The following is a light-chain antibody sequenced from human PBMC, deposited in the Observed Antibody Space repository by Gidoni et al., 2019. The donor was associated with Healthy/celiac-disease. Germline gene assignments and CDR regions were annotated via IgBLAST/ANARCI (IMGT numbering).Light chain of an antibody. CDR2: AAS. Sequence: DIQMTQSPSSLSASVGDRVSITCRASQSISSYLNWYQQKPGKAPKLLIYAASSLQSEVPSRFSGSGSGTDFTLTISSLQHEDFATYYCQQSYSTSWTFGQGTKVEIK. J-gene: IGKJ1*01. V-gene: IGKV1-39*01. CDR3: QQSYSTSWT. CDR1: QSISSY.